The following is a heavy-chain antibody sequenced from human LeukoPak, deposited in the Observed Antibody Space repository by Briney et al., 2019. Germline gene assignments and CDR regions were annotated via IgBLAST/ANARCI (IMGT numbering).Heavy chain of an antibody. CDR1: GYTFTSYD. V-gene: IGHV1-8*01. D-gene: IGHD3-3*01. J-gene: IGHJ4*02. CDR2: MNPNSGNT. CDR3: ARGITIPDY. Sequence: ASVKVYCKASGYTFTSYDVNWVRQATGQGLEWMGWMNPNSGNTGYTQKFQGRVTMTRNTSISTAYMELSSLRSEDAAVYYCARGITIPDYWGQGTLVTVSS.